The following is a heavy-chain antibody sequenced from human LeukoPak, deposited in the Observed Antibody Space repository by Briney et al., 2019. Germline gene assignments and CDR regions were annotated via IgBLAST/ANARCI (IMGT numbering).Heavy chain of an antibody. Sequence: SETLSLTCTVSGGSISSYYWSWIRQPPGKGLEWIGYIYCSGSTNYNPSLKSRVTISVDTSKNQFSLKLSSVTAADTAVYYCAREEYGSGSYYRGWFDPWGQGTLVTVSS. CDR2: IYCSGST. CDR3: AREEYGSGSYYRGWFDP. J-gene: IGHJ5*02. D-gene: IGHD3-10*01. V-gene: IGHV4-59*01. CDR1: GGSISSYY.